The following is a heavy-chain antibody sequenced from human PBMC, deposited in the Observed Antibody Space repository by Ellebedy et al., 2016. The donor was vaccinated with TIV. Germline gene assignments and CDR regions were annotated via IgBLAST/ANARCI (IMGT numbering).Heavy chain of an antibody. V-gene: IGHV3-48*04. Sequence: GESLKISCAASGFTFSSYSMNWVRQAPGKGLEWVSYISSSSSTIYYADSVKGRFTISRDNAKNSLYLQMNSLRAEDTAVYYCAGDDYVWGSYRYYDYWGQGTLVTVSS. J-gene: IGHJ4*02. CDR3: AGDDYVWGSYRYYDY. D-gene: IGHD3-16*02. CDR2: ISSSSSTI. CDR1: GFTFSSYS.